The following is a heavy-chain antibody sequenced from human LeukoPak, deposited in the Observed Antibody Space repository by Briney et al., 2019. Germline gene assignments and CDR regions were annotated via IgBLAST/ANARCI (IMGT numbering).Heavy chain of an antibody. CDR3: AKDSIQGDTALDY. CDR1: GFTFSYYD. Sequence: GSLRLSCAASGFTFSYYDMHWVRQAPGKGLEWVAFIRSDGSNKYYADSVKGQFTISRDNSKNTLYLQMNSLRADDTAVYYCAKDSIQGDTALDYWGQGTLVTVSS. D-gene: IGHD5-18*01. CDR2: IRSDGSNK. V-gene: IGHV3-30*02. J-gene: IGHJ4*02.